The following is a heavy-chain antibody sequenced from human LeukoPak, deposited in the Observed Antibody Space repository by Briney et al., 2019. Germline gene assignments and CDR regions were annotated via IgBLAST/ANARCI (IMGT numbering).Heavy chain of an antibody. D-gene: IGHD4-23*01. V-gene: IGHV4-59*08. CDR3: ARHPPRGNTGLAFDF. J-gene: IGHJ4*02. CDR2: IYYSGST. CDR1: GFTFSSYW. Sequence: GSLRLSCAASGFTFSSYWMSWIRQPPGKGLEWIGYIYYSGSTNYNPSLTSRVTISVDTSKNQFSLELRSVTAADTAVYYCARHPPRGNTGLAFDFWGRGTLVTVSS.